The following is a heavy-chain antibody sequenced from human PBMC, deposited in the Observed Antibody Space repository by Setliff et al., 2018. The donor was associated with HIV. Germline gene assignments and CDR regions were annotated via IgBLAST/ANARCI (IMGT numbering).Heavy chain of an antibody. D-gene: IGHD3-3*01. V-gene: IGHV4-34*01. J-gene: IGHJ3*02. CDR3: ASTVFRGYYDSWSGYAEGDAFDI. CDR1: GGSFSGYY. CDR2: INHSGST. Sequence: PSENLSLTCAVYGGSFSGYYWSWIRQPPGKGLEWIGEINHSGSTNYNPSLKSRVTISVDTSKNQFSLKLSYVTAADTAVYYCASTVFRGYYDSWSGYAEGDAFDIWGQGTMVTVSS.